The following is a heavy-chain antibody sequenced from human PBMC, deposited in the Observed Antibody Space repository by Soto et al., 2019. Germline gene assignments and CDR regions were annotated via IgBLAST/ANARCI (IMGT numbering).Heavy chain of an antibody. CDR2: INPNSGAT. J-gene: IGHJ4*02. V-gene: IGHV1-2*02. Sequence: ASVKVSCKPSGYTFTGYYIHWVRQAPGQGLEWMGWINPNSGATNYALKFQGRVTMTRDTSISAAYMELNSLTSDDTAVYYCARSRLTDYSIDYWGQETLVTVSS. CDR3: ARSRLTDYSIDY. D-gene: IGHD4-4*01. CDR1: GYTFTGYY.